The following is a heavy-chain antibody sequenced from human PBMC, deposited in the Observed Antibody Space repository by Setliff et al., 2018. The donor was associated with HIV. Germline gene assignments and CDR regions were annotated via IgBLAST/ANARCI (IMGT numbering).Heavy chain of an antibody. CDR3: ARDPAFGAFDI. CDR2: MNRDGSEK. Sequence: LKISCAASGFTFSSSWMTWVRQAPGRGLEYVAGMNRDGSEKGYADSVKGRFSISRDNAKNSLYLQMSSLRTEDTAVYFCARDPAFGAFDIWGQGTMVTVSS. CDR1: GFTFSSSW. D-gene: IGHD3-10*01. V-gene: IGHV3-7*04. J-gene: IGHJ3*02.